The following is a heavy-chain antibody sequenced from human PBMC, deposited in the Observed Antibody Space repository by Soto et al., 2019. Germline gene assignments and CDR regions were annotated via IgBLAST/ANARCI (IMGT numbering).Heavy chain of an antibody. J-gene: IGHJ4*02. CDR2: ISGSGGST. V-gene: IGHV3-23*01. CDR3: AKPRSGWYWEGFDY. CDR1: GFTFSSYA. D-gene: IGHD6-19*01. Sequence: LRLSCAASGFTFSSYAMSWVRQAPGKGLEWVSAISGSGGSTYYADSVKGRFTISRDNSKNTLYLQMNSLRAEDTAVYYCAKPRSGWYWEGFDYWGQGTLVTVSS.